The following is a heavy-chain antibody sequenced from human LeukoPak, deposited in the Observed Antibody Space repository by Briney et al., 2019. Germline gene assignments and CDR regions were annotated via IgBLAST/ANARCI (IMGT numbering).Heavy chain of an antibody. CDR2: INSGGSGT. CDR1: GFTFSSYW. V-gene: IGHV3-74*01. D-gene: IGHD3-10*01. J-gene: IGHJ6*03. CDR3: ARVASTYGSGSYSYYYMDV. Sequence: GGSLRLSCAASGFTFSSYWMHWVRQAPGKGLVWVSRINSGGSGTTYADSVKGRFTISRDNAKNSLYLQMNSLRAEDTALYHCARVASTYGSGSYSYYYMDVWGKGTTVTISS.